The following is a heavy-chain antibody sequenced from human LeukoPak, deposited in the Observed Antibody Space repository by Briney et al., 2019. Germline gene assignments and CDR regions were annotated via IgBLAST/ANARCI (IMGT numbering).Heavy chain of an antibody. D-gene: IGHD3-22*01. V-gene: IGHV3-23*01. J-gene: IGHJ4*02. CDR3: AKRTPYSSGSYYFDY. Sequence: GGSLRLSCEVSGFTFSSYAMSWVRQAPGKGLEWVSAISGSGGTTNYADSVKGRLTISRDNSQNTLYLQMNSLRAEDTAVYYCAKRTPYSSGSYYFDYWGQGTLVTVSS. CDR2: ISGSGGTT. CDR1: GFTFSSYA.